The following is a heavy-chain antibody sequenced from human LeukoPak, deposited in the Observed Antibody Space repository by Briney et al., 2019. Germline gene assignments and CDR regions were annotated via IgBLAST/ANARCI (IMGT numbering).Heavy chain of an antibody. V-gene: IGHV3-23*01. D-gene: IGHD3-22*01. Sequence: GGSLRLSCAGSGFMFSSYAMNWVRQAPGKGLEWVSGISDTGDTIHYADSVKGRFTISRDNAKNSLYLQMNSLRAEDTAVYYCARGGTRTMIVVVTPFDYWGQGTLVTVSS. CDR1: GFMFSSYA. CDR3: ARGGTRTMIVVVTPFDY. CDR2: ISDTGDTI. J-gene: IGHJ4*02.